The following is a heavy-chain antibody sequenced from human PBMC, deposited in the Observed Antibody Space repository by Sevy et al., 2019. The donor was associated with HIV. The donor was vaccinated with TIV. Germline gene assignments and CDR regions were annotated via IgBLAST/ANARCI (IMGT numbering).Heavy chain of an antibody. D-gene: IGHD3-10*01. Sequence: GGSLRLSCAASGFTFSNYAMTWVRQAPGKGLELVSSISGSTGTTYYADSVKGRFTISRDNSKNTLYLQMNSLRAEDTAVYSCAKDTGSGRIYFDSWGQGTPVTVSS. CDR2: ISGSTGTT. CDR1: GFTFSNYA. CDR3: AKDTGSGRIYFDS. J-gene: IGHJ4*02. V-gene: IGHV3-23*01.